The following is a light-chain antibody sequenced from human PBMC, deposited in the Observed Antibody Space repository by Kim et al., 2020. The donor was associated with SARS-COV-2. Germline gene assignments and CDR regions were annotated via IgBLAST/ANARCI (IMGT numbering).Light chain of an antibody. CDR2: RNN. V-gene: IGLV1-47*01. Sequence: GQRVTISGSGSSSNIGSNYVYWYQQLPGTAPKPLIYRNNQRPSGVPDRFSGSKSGTSASLAISGLRSEDEADYYCAAWDDSLSGYVFGTGTKVTVL. CDR1: SSNIGSNY. CDR3: AAWDDSLSGYV. J-gene: IGLJ1*01.